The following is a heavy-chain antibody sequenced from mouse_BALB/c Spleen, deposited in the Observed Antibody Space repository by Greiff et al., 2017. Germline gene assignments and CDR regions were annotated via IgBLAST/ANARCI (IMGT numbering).Heavy chain of an antibody. D-gene: IGHD2-3*01. V-gene: IGHV14-3*02. Sequence: VQLKQSGAELVKPGASVKLSCTASGFNIKDTYMHWVKQRPEQGLEWIGRIDPANGNTKYDPKFQGKATITADTSSNTAYLQLSSLTSEDTAVYYCARHDGYYVGAMDYWGQGTSVTVSS. CDR1: GFNIKDTY. CDR2: IDPANGNT. CDR3: ARHDGYYVGAMDY. J-gene: IGHJ4*01.